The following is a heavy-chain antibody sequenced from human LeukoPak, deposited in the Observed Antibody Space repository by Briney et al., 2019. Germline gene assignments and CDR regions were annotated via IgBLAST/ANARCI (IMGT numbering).Heavy chain of an antibody. CDR2: IYYSGST. CDR3: ARAPGSGYYNWFDP. V-gene: IGHV4-59*01. D-gene: IGHD5-12*01. CDR1: GGSISSYY. J-gene: IGHJ5*02. Sequence: SETLSLTCTVSGGSISSYYWSWIRHPPGKGLERIGYIYYSGSTKYNPSLKSRVTISVDTSKNQFSLKLSSVTAADTAMYYCARAPGSGYYNWFDPWGQGTLVTVSS.